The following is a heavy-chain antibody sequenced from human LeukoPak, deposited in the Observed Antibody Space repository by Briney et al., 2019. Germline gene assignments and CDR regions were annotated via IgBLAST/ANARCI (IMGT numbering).Heavy chain of an antibody. V-gene: IGHV4-34*01. J-gene: IGHJ4*02. Sequence: SETLSLTCAVSGGPFSGYFWSWIRQSSGKGLEWIGEIHNSGTTNYNPSLNSRVTISEDTSKNQFYLNLSFVTAADTAVYYCARRYYYNLGSFPFDFWGQGTLVTVSS. CDR1: GGPFSGYF. D-gene: IGHD3-10*01. CDR3: ARRYYYNLGSFPFDF. CDR2: IHNSGTT.